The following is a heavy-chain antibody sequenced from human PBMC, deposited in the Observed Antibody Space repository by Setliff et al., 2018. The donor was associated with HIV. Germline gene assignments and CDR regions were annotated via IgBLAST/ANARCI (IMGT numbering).Heavy chain of an antibody. CDR3: ARVFTAGRREYYFDL. CDR1: GGSISTYY. CDR2: IYYSGSA. Sequence: LSLTCTVSGGSISTYYWSWIRQPPGKGLEWVGYIYYSGSANYNPSLKSRVTISVDTSKNHFSLRLSSVTAADTAVYYCARVFTAGRREYYFDLWGQGTLVTVSS. J-gene: IGHJ4*02. D-gene: IGHD6-6*01. V-gene: IGHV4-59*08.